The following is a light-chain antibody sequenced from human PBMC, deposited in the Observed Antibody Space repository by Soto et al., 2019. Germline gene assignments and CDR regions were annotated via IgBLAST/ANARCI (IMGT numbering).Light chain of an antibody. CDR2: DAS. V-gene: IGKV3-11*01. Sequence: IVLTQSPATLSLSPGERATLSCRASQRVSSYLAWYQQKGGQAPRLLIYDASSRAPGIPARFSGSGSGTDFTLTISSLEPEDFAVYYCQQRSVGPTFGGGTKVEIK. CDR1: QRVSSY. CDR3: QQRSVGPT. J-gene: IGKJ4*01.